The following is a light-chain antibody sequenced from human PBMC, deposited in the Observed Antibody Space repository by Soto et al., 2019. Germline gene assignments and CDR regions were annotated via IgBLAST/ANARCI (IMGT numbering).Light chain of an antibody. CDR3: CSYTSSNTGV. CDR2: DVS. V-gene: IGLV2-14*03. Sequence: QSALTQPASVSGSPGQSITISCTGTSSDVGGYNYVSWYQQHPGKAPRLMIYDVSNRPSGVSNRFSGSKSANTASLTISGLQAEDEADYYCCSYTSSNTGVFGGGTKLTVL. CDR1: SSDVGGYNY. J-gene: IGLJ2*01.